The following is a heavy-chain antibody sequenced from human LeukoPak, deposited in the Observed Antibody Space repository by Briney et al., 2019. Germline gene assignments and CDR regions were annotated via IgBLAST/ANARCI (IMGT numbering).Heavy chain of an antibody. CDR1: GGSISGYY. CDR3: ARVGDYGDYDDPSGAFDI. V-gene: IGHV4-59*12. Sequence: SETLSLTCTVSGGSISGYYWSWIRQPPGKGLEWIGFIYYRGSTNYNPSLKSRVTISVDTSKNQFSLMLSSVTAADTAVYYCARVGDYGDYDDPSGAFDIWGQGTMVTVSS. D-gene: IGHD4-17*01. J-gene: IGHJ3*02. CDR2: IYYRGST.